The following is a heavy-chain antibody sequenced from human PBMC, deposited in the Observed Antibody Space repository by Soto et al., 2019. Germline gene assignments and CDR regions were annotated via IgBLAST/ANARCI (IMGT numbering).Heavy chain of an antibody. V-gene: IGHV3-7*01. J-gene: IGHJ4*02. CDR1: GFTFSSYW. CDR2: IKQDGSEK. CDR3: ASGPLTGFYY. Sequence: EVQLVESGGGLVQPGGSLRLSCAASGFTFSSYWMSWFRQAPGKGLEWVANIKQDGSEKYYVDSVKGRFTISRDNAKNSLYLQTNSLRAEDTDVYSCASGPLTGFYYWGQGTLVTVSS. D-gene: IGHD3-9*01.